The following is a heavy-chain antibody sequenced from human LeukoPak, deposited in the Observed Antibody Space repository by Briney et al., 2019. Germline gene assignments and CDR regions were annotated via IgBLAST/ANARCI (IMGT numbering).Heavy chain of an antibody. CDR1: GFTFNIYA. D-gene: IGHD2-2*01. Sequence: GGSLRLSCAASGFTFNIYAMTWVRQAPEKGLECISAISGADPGTFYADSVKGRFTISRDNSRNTLYLQMNSLRAEDSAVYYCAKGQARSCSGSRCYHSDFWGQGSLVTVSS. CDR2: ISGADPGT. CDR3: AKGQARSCSGSRCYHSDF. V-gene: IGHV3-23*01. J-gene: IGHJ4*02.